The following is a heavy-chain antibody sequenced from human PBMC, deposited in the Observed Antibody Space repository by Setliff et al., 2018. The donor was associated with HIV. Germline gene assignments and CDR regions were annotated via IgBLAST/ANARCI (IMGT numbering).Heavy chain of an antibody. V-gene: IGHV4-59*02. CDR1: DDSVSTFY. D-gene: IGHD3-3*01. CDR2: IHHTGST. CDR3: APGEGVASTYYHD. J-gene: IGHJ4*01. Sequence: PSETLSLTCTVSDDSVSTFYWNWIRQPPGKGLEWIGFIHHTGSTVSNPSLKSRVTIVMDLSRNQLSLHLASVTTADTAVYFCAPGEGVASTYYHDWGQGTQVTVSS.